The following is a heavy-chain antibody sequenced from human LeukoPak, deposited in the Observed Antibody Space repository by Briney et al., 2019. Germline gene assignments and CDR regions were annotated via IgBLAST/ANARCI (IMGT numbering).Heavy chain of an antibody. CDR2: ISYDGSNK. Sequence: PGGSLRLSCAASGITFSSYAMHWVRQAPGKGLEWVAVISYDGSNKYYADSVKGRFTISRDNSKNTLYLQMNSLRAEDTAVYYCASQNGDYDAFDIWGQGTMVTVSS. V-gene: IGHV3-30*04. CDR1: GITFSSYA. J-gene: IGHJ3*02. D-gene: IGHD4-17*01. CDR3: ASQNGDYDAFDI.